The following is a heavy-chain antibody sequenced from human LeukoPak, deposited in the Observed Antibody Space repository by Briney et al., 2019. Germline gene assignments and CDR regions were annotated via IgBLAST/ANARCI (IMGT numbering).Heavy chain of an antibody. V-gene: IGHV1-18*01. D-gene: IGHD3-22*01. CDR2: ISAYNGNT. J-gene: IGHJ6*02. CDR3: ARDHYDSSGYNYYYYGMDV. CDR1: GYTFTSYG. Sequence: GASVTVSFTASGYTFTSYGISWVRQAPGQGLEWMGWISAYNGNTNYAQKLQGRVTMTTDTSTSTAYMELRSLRSDDTAVYYCARDHYDSSGYNYYYYGMDVWGQGTTVTVSS.